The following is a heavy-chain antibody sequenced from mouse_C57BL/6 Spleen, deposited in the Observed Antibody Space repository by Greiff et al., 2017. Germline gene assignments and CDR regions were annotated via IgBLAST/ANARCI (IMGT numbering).Heavy chain of an antibody. CDR2: IHPNSGST. CDR3: ARRPYDSFMDY. J-gene: IGHJ4*01. V-gene: IGHV1-64*01. D-gene: IGHD2-4*01. CDR1: GYTFTSYW. Sequence: QVQLKQPGAELVKPGASVKLSCKASGYTFTSYWMHWVKQRPGQGLEWIGMIHPNSGSTNYNEKFKSKATLTVDKSSSTAYMQLSSLTSEDSAVYYCARRPYDSFMDYWGQGTSVTVSS.